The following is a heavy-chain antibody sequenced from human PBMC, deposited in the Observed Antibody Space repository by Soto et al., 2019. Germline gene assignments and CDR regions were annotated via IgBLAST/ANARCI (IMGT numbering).Heavy chain of an antibody. CDR3: ARGTVVTWRWFDP. V-gene: IGHV4-31*03. Sequence: QVQLQESGPGLVKPSQTLSLTCTVSGGSISSGGYYWSWIRQHPGKGLEGFGYIYYSGSTYYNQSLKSRVTISVDTSKNQFSLKLSSVTAADTAVYYCARGTVVTWRWFDPWGQGTMVTVSS. J-gene: IGHJ5*02. CDR1: GGSISSGGYY. D-gene: IGHD2-21*02. CDR2: IYYSGST.